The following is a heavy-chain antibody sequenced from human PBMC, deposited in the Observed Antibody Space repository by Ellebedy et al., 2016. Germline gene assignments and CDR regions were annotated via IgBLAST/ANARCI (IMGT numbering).Heavy chain of an antibody. D-gene: IGHD3-10*01. CDR3: ARDRGVLWDAFDI. Sequence: GGSLRLSCAASGFTFSSYSMNWVRQAPGKGLEWVSSISSSSSYIYYADSVKGRFTISRDNAKNSLYLQMNSLRAEDTAVYYCARDRGVLWDAFDIWGQGTMVTVSS. J-gene: IGHJ3*02. V-gene: IGHV3-21*01. CDR1: GFTFSSYS. CDR2: ISSSSSYI.